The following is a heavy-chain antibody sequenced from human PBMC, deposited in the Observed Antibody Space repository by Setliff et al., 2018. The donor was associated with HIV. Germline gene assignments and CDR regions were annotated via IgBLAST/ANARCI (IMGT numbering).Heavy chain of an antibody. V-gene: IGHV4-39*07. D-gene: IGHD3-22*01. CDR2: IYFSGST. J-gene: IGHJ3*02. CDR3: ARETGGDSSGYYYDAFDI. CDR1: GGSISSSSNY. Sequence: SETLSLTCTVSGGSISSSSNYWGWIRQPPGKGLDWIGSIYFSGSTYYNPSLESRVTISVDTSKNQFSLRLSSVTAADTAVYYCARETGGDSSGYYYDAFDIWGQGTMVTVSS.